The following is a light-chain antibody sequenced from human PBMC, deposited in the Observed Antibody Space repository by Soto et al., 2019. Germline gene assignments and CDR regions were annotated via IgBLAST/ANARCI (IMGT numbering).Light chain of an antibody. J-gene: IGKJ2*01. Sequence: DIVLTQSPGTLSLSPGERASLSCRASQSFSSGYLAWYQQKPGQAPRLLIYGASTRATDIPDRFSGSESGTEFTLTISRLEPEDFAVYYCHQYGSSPPYTFGQGTKLAI. CDR2: GAS. CDR1: QSFSSGY. CDR3: HQYGSSPPYT. V-gene: IGKV3-20*01.